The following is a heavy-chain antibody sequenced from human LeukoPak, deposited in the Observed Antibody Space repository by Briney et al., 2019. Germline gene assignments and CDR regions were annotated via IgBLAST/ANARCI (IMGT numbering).Heavy chain of an antibody. CDR2: INSDGSST. Sequence: PGGSLRLSCAASGFTFSSYWMHWVRQAPGKGLVWVSRINSDGSSTSYADSVKGRFTISRDNAKNTLYLRMNSLRAEDTAVYYCARGLLTTVVTPVWGQGTLVTVSS. J-gene: IGHJ4*02. V-gene: IGHV3-74*01. CDR3: ARGLLTTVVTPV. CDR1: GFTFSSYW. D-gene: IGHD4-23*01.